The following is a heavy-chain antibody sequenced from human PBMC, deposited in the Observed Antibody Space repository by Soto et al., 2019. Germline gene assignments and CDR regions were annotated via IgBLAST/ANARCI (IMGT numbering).Heavy chain of an antibody. V-gene: IGHV3-7*01. CDR3: ARTGDGHHDFREY. CDR1: GFTFSSYW. D-gene: IGHD1-1*01. Sequence: VPLEESGGGVVQPGGSLRLSCAASGFTFSSYWMNWVRQAPGTGLEWVANINQDGNEDNLLDSVKGRFTISRDNAKKSLFLQMNSLRVDDTAVYYCARTGDGHHDFREYWGQGALVSVSS. J-gene: IGHJ4*02. CDR2: INQDGNED.